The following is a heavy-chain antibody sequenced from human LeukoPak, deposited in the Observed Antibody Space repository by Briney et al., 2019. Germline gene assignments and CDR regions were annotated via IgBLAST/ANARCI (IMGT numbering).Heavy chain of an antibody. CDR1: GFTFSSYA. V-gene: IGHV3-23*01. CDR3: AKDPYSSSARRWFDP. D-gene: IGHD6-13*01. J-gene: IGHJ5*02. Sequence: GGSLRLSCAASGFTFSSYAMSWVRQAPGKGLEWVSAISGSGGSTYYADSVKGRFTISRDNSKNTLYLRMNSLRAEDTAVYYCAKDPYSSSARRWFDPWGQGTLVTVSS. CDR2: ISGSGGST.